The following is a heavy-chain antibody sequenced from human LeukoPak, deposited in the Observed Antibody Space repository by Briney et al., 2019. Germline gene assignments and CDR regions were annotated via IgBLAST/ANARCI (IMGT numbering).Heavy chain of an antibody. D-gene: IGHD2-8*01. J-gene: IGHJ4*02. CDR3: ARDWTNVNGVGRALDY. CDR2: IYSGGNT. Sequence: GGSLRLSCAASGFTVSSKYMSWVRQAPGKGLEWISIIYSGGNTYYADSVKGRFTISRDNSKNTLYLQMNSLRAEDTALYYCARDWTNVNGVGRALDYWGQGTLVTVSS. V-gene: IGHV3-66*01. CDR1: GFTVSSKY.